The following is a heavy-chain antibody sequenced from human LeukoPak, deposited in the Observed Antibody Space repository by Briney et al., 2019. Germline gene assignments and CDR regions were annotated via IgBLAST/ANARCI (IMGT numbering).Heavy chain of an antibody. D-gene: IGHD3-22*01. J-gene: IGHJ3*02. CDR2: IYYSGST. CDR1: GGSISSGGYY. V-gene: IGHV4-31*03. Sequence: PSETLSLTCTVSGGSISSGGYYWSWIRQHPGTGLEWIGYIYYSGSTYYNPSLKSRVTISVDTSKNQFSLKLSSVTAADTAVYYCARKEVVITLDAFDIWGQGTMVTVSS. CDR3: ARKEVVITLDAFDI.